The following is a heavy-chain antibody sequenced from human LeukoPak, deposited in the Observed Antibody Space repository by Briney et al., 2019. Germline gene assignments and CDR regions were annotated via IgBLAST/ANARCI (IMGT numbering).Heavy chain of an antibody. CDR2: IYYTGST. CDR1: GGSLTNYY. D-gene: IGHD2-21*01. J-gene: IGHJ3*02. Sequence: SETLSLTCTVSGGSLTNYYWSWIRQPPGKGLEWIGYIYYTGSTNYNSSLKSRVTISIDTSKNQFSLKMNSVTPADTAVYFCARWAIGPQDFDIWGQGTMVTVSS. CDR3: ARWAIGPQDFDI. V-gene: IGHV4-59*01.